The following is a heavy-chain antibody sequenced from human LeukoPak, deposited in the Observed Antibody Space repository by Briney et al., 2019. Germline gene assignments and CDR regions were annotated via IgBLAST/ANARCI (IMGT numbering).Heavy chain of an antibody. V-gene: IGHV4-59*11. D-gene: IGHD3-10*01. CDR2: LYYTGTT. J-gene: IGHJ4*02. CDR1: GGSINGHY. CDR3: ARGSGGSLDS. Sequence: PSETLSLTCTVSGGSINGHYWSWIRQPPGKGLEWLGYLYYTGTTHNNPSLGSRVTISVDTSKNQFSLRLSSVTAADTAVYYCARGSGGSLDSWGQRTLVIVSS.